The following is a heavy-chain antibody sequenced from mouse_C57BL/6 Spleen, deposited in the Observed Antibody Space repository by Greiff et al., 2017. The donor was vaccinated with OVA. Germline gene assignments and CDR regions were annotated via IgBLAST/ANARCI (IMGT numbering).Heavy chain of an antibody. V-gene: IGHV5-6*01. CDR2: ISSGGSYT. CDR3: ARLQGTGSYYYAMDY. CDR1: GFTFSSYG. Sequence: EVKVVESGGDLVKPGGSLKLSCAASGFTFSSYGMSWVRQTPDKRLEWVATISSGGSYTYYPDSVKGRFTISRDNAKNTLYLQMSSLKSEDTAMYYCARLQGTGSYYYAMDYWGQGTSVTVSS. J-gene: IGHJ4*01. D-gene: IGHD4-1*01.